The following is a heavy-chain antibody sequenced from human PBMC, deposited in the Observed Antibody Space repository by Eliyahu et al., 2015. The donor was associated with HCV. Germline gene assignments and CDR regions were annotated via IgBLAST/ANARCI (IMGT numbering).Heavy chain of an antibody. V-gene: IGHV4-34*01. Sequence: QVQLQQWGAGLLKPSETLSLTCAVYGGSFSGYYWSWIRQPPGKGLEWIGEINHSGSTNYNPSLKSRVTISVDTSKNQFSLKLSSVTAADTAVYYCARGLRYYDSSGYPDYWGQGTLVTVSS. CDR2: INHSGST. CDR3: ARGLRYYDSSGYPDY. CDR1: GGSFSGYY. J-gene: IGHJ4*02. D-gene: IGHD3-22*01.